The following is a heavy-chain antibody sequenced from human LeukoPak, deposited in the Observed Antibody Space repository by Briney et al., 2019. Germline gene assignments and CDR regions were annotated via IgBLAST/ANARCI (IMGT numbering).Heavy chain of an antibody. CDR2: IYHSGST. V-gene: IGHV4-38-2*02. Sequence: SETLSLTCTVSGGSISSYYWGWIRQPPGKGLEWIASIYHSGSTYHNPSLRSRLTISVDKSKNQFSLKLTSVTAADTAMYYCAKISRRWPDYWGQGTLVTVSS. CDR3: AKISRRWPDY. J-gene: IGHJ4*02. D-gene: IGHD4-23*01. CDR1: GGSISSYY.